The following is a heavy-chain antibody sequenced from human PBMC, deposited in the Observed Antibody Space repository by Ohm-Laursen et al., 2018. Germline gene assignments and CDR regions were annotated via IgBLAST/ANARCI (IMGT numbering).Heavy chain of an antibody. D-gene: IGHD6-13*01. CDR2: IKSKTDGGTT. CDR1: GFTFSSYW. CDR3: TTFLWDSSSWYGYYYYYYGMDV. Sequence: SLRLSCAASGFTFSSYWMYWVRQAPGKGLEWVGRIKSKTDGGTTDYAAPVKGRFTISRDDSKNTLYLQMNSLKTEDTAVYYCTTFLWDSSSWYGYYYYYYGMDVWGQGTTVTVSS. V-gene: IGHV3-15*01. J-gene: IGHJ6*02.